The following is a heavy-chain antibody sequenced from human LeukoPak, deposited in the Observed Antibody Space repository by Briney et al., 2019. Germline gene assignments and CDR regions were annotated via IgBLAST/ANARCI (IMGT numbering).Heavy chain of an antibody. CDR2: IIPIFGTA. Sequence: ASVKVSCKASGGTFSSYAISWVRQAPGQGLEWMGGIIPIFGTANYAQKFQGRVTITADESTSTAYMELSSLRSEDTAVYYCARANYSSDLYQGRSFYYYYGMDVWGQGTTVTVS. J-gene: IGHJ6*02. D-gene: IGHD6-19*01. CDR3: ARANYSSDLYQGRSFYYYYGMDV. V-gene: IGHV1-69*01. CDR1: GGTFSSYA.